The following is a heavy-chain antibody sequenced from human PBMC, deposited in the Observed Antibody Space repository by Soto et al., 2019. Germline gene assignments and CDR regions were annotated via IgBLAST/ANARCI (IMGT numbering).Heavy chain of an antibody. CDR1: GFTFSSYA. CDR3: AKDFDYDRSGYSPLDY. D-gene: IGHD3-22*01. V-gene: IGHV3-23*01. Sequence: EVQLLESGGGLVQPGGSLRLSCAASGFTFSSYAMSWVRQAPGKGLEWVSAISGSGGSTYYADSVKGRFTISRDNSKNTLYLQMNRLRAEDTAVYYCAKDFDYDRSGYSPLDYCGQGTLVTVSS. J-gene: IGHJ4*02. CDR2: ISGSGGST.